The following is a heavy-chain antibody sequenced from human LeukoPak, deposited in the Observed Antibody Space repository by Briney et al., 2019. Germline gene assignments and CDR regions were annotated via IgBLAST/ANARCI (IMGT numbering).Heavy chain of an antibody. CDR2: INHSGST. CDR1: GGSFSGYY. Sequence: SETLSLTCVVYGGSFSGYYWSWIRQPPGKGLEWIGEINHSGSTNYNPSLKSRVTISVDTSKNQFSLKLSSVTAADTAVYYCARGSDYYDSSGEGFDYWGQGTLVTVSS. J-gene: IGHJ4*02. V-gene: IGHV4-34*01. D-gene: IGHD3-22*01. CDR3: ARGSDYYDSSGEGFDY.